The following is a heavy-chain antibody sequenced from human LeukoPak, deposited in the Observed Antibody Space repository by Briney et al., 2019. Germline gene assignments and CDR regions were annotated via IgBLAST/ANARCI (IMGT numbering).Heavy chain of an antibody. CDR2: IKQDGSEK. CDR1: GFTFSRYW. D-gene: IGHD5-24*01. Sequence: PGGSLRLSCAASGFTFSRYWMSWVRQAPGKGLEWVATIKQDGSEKYYVDSVRGRFTISRDNAKNSLYLQVNSLRVEDTAVYYCARDPEGEITPDKWGQGTLVTVSS. J-gene: IGHJ4*02. CDR3: ARDPEGEITPDK. V-gene: IGHV3-7*01.